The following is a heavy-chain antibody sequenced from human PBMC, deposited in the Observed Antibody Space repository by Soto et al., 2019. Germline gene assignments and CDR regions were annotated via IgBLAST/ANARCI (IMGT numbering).Heavy chain of an antibody. Sequence: QVQLVESGGGVVQPGRSLRLSCAASGFTFSSYGMHWVRQAPGKGLEWVAVIWYDGSNKYYADSVKGRFTISRDNSKNTLDLQKNSLKAEDTAGYYCAGGGCSGGSCSPGDAFDIWGQGTMVTVSS. D-gene: IGHD2-15*01. J-gene: IGHJ3*02. CDR2: IWYDGSNK. CDR3: AGGGCSGGSCSPGDAFDI. V-gene: IGHV3-33*01. CDR1: GFTFSSYG.